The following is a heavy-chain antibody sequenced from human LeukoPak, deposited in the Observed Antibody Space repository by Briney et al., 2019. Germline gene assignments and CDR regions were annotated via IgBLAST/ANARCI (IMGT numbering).Heavy chain of an antibody. D-gene: IGHD5-12*01. CDR3: AREPRDGYNEDAFDT. Sequence: SVKVSCKASGGTFSSYAISWVRQAPGQGLEWMGRIIPTLGIANYAQKFQGRVTITADKSTSTAYMELSSLRSEDTAVYYCAREPRDGYNEDAFDTWGQGTMVTVSS. V-gene: IGHV1-69*04. J-gene: IGHJ3*02. CDR1: GGTFSSYA. CDR2: IIPTLGIA.